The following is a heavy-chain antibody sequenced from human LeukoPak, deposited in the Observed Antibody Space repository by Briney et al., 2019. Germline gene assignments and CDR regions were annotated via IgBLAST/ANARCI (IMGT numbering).Heavy chain of an antibody. CDR2: MNPNNGNT. Sequence: ASVRVSCTASGYTFTSYDINWVRQATGQGREWMGWMNPNNGNTGYAQKFQGRVTMTRSPSISTAYMELSSLRSEDTAVYYCARLASSSWPLYYYYGMDVWGQGTTVTVSS. V-gene: IGHV1-8*01. CDR1: GYTFTSYD. D-gene: IGHD6-13*01. CDR3: ARLASSSWPLYYYYGMDV. J-gene: IGHJ6*02.